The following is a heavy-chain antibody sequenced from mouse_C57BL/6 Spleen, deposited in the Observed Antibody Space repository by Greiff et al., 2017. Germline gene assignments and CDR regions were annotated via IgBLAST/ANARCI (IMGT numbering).Heavy chain of an antibody. CDR1: GYTFTDYY. J-gene: IGHJ4*01. CDR3: ARSTVVANYYAMDY. Sequence: QLQQSGPVLVKPGASVKMSCKASGYTFTDYYMNWVKQSHGKSLEWIGVINPYNGGTSYNQKFKGKATLTVDKSSSTAYMELNSLTSEDSAVYYCARSTVVANYYAMDYWGQGTSVTVSS. D-gene: IGHD1-1*01. V-gene: IGHV1-19*01. CDR2: INPYNGGT.